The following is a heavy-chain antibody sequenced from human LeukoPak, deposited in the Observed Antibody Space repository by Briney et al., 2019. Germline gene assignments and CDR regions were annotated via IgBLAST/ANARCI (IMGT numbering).Heavy chain of an antibody. V-gene: IGHV3-30*19. J-gene: IGHJ3*02. D-gene: IGHD3-16*02. CDR1: GFTFSSYG. CDR3: AREGEVSTGDAFDI. CDR2: IWYDGSNK. Sequence: PGGSLRLSCAASGFTFSSYGMHWVRQAPGKGLEWVAVIWYDGSNKYYADSVKGRFTISRDNSKNTLYLQMNSLRAEDTAVYYCAREGEVSTGDAFDIWGQGTMVTVSS.